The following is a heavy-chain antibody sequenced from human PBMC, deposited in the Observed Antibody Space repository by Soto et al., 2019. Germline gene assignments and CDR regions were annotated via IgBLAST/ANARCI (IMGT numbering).Heavy chain of an antibody. V-gene: IGHV2-5*02. CDR3: AHSGSGLTAGNF. J-gene: IGHJ4*02. D-gene: IGHD2-15*01. Sequence: QITLKESGPTLVKPTQTLTLTCTFSGFSLSTSGVGVGWIRQPPGKALEWLALIYWDDDKRYSPSLKSRLTIPKDTSKNQVVLTMTNMDPVDTATYDCAHSGSGLTAGNFWGQGTLVTVSS. CDR2: IYWDDDK. CDR1: GFSLSTSGVG.